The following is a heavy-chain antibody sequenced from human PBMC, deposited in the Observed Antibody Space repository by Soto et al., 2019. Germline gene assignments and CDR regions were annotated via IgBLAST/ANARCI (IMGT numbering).Heavy chain of an antibody. CDR3: AINDYGDYGDFDY. CDR1: GFTVSRNY. V-gene: IGHV3-66*01. Sequence: GGSLRLSCAASGFTVSRNYMSWVRQAPGKGLEWVSVIYSGGSTYYADSVKGRFTISRDDSKNTVYLQMNSVRADDTAVYYCAINDYGDYGDFDYWGQGTLVTVSS. D-gene: IGHD4-17*01. CDR2: IYSGGST. J-gene: IGHJ4*02.